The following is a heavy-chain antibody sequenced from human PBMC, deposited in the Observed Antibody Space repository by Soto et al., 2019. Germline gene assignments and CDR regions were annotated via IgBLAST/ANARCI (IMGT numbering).Heavy chain of an antibody. CDR3: SGCSGGACHKNYGMDV. V-gene: IGHV3-21*06. J-gene: IGHJ6*02. Sequence: EVHLVESGGGLVKPGGSLRLSCAVSGFTFSSCTMNWVRQAPGKGLEWVSSISPSSGHIYYADSVKGRFTISRDNAKNSLVLQRKSLRGEDTAVYYCSGCSGGACHKNYGMDVWGQGTTVNVSS. CDR1: GFTFSSCT. D-gene: IGHD2-15*01. CDR2: ISPSSGHI.